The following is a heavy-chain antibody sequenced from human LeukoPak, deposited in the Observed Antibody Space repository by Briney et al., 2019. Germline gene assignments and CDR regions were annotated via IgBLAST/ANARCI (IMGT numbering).Heavy chain of an antibody. V-gene: IGHV4-34*01. CDR2: INHSGST. CDR3: ARQRRAYGSGSRYFDY. D-gene: IGHD3-10*01. J-gene: IGHJ4*02. Sequence: SETLSLTCTVSGGSISSYYWSWIRQPPGKGLEWIGEINHSGSTNYNPSLKSRVTISVDTSKNQFSLKLSSVTAADTAVYYCARQRRAYGSGSRYFDYWGQGTLVTVSS. CDR1: GGSISSYY.